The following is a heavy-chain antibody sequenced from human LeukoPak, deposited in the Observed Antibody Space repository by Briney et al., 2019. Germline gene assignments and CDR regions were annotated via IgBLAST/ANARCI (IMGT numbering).Heavy chain of an antibody. D-gene: IGHD1-26*01. CDR2: IKQDGSEK. Sequence: GGSLRLSCAASGFTFGSYWMSWVRQAPGKGLEWVANIKQDGSEKHYVDSVKGRFTISRDNVKNSLYLQMNSLRGEDTAVYYCARVARAKYDIWGQGTMVTVSS. J-gene: IGHJ3*02. CDR1: GFTFGSYW. CDR3: ARVARAKYDI. V-gene: IGHV3-7*05.